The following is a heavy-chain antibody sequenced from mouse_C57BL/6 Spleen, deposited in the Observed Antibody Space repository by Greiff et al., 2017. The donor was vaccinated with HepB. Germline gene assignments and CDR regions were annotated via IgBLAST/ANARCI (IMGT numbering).Heavy chain of an antibody. V-gene: IGHV1-80*01. CDR1: GYAFSSYW. Sequence: VQLQQSGAELVKPGASVKISCKASGYAFSSYWMNWVKQRPGKGLEWIGQIYPGDGDTNYNGKFKGKATLTADKSSSTAYMQLSSLTSEDSAVYFCARDVYYGNYGFAYWGQGTLVTVSA. J-gene: IGHJ3*01. CDR3: ARDVYYGNYGFAY. D-gene: IGHD2-1*01. CDR2: IYPGDGDT.